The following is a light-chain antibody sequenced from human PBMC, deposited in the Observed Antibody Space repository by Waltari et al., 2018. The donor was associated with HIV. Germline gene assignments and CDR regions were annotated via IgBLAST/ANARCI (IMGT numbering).Light chain of an antibody. CDR2: DVS. V-gene: IGLV2-14*03. CDR1: RSDVGGYNY. Sequence: QSALTQPASVSGSPGQSITMPCTGTRSDVGGYNYVSWYQQHPGQAPKLIIYDVSSRPSGVSNRFSGSKSGNTASLTISGLQAEDEADYYCGSYSSSNSRVFGGGTKLTVL. CDR3: GSYSSSNSRV. J-gene: IGLJ3*02.